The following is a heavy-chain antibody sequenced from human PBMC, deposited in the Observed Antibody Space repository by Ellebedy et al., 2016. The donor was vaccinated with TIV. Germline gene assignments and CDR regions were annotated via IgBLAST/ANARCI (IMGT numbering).Heavy chain of an antibody. CDR1: GFTFSSYA. Sequence: PGGSLRLSCAASGFTFSSYAMSWVRQAPGKGLEWVSSISDSGGSTYYADSVKGRFTISRDNSKSTLYLQMNSLSAEDTAVYYCGKGGAVGATTPYYYGMDVWGQGTTVTVSS. V-gene: IGHV3-23*01. CDR3: GKGGAVGATTPYYYGMDV. CDR2: ISDSGGST. D-gene: IGHD1-26*01. J-gene: IGHJ6*02.